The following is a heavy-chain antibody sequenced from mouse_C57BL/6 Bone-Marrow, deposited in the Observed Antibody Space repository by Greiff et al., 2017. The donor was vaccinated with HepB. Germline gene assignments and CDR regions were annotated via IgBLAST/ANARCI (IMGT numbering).Heavy chain of an antibody. CDR1: GYSITSGYY. V-gene: IGHV3-6*01. Sequence: EVQLVESGPGLVKPSQSLSLTCSVTGYSITSGYYWNWIRQFPGNKLEWMGYISYDGSNNYNPSLKNRISITRDTSKNQFFLKLNSVTTEDTATYYCARVLLRSYYFDYWGQGTTLTVSS. CDR3: ARVLLRSYYFDY. CDR2: ISYDGSN. J-gene: IGHJ2*01. D-gene: IGHD1-1*01.